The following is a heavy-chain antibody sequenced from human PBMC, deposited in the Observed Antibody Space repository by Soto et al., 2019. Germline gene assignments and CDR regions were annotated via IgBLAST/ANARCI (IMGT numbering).Heavy chain of an antibody. D-gene: IGHD3-22*01. CDR3: ARGSVDTVGSSGFYEY. CDR2: INHSGGT. V-gene: IGHV4-34*01. CDR1: GGSFSAYY. Sequence: PSETLSLTCAVYGGSFSAYYWSWIRQPPGKGLEWIGEINHSGGTSYNPSLKSRVTISVDTSKSQFSLKLTSVTAADRAVYYCARGSVDTVGSSGFYEYWGQGIPVNVSS. J-gene: IGHJ4*02.